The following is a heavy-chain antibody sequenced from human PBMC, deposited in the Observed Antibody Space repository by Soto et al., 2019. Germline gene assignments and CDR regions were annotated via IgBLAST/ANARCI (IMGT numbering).Heavy chain of an antibody. J-gene: IGHJ3*02. CDR2: IYYSGST. CDR1: GGSISSYY. V-gene: IGHV4-59*01. Sequence: PSETLSLTCTVSGGSISSYYWSWIRQPPGKGLEWIGYIYYSGSTNYNPSLKSRVTISVDTSKNQFSLKLSSVTAADTAVYYCARDSGYYYDSSGYYLDAFDIWGQGTMVTVS. D-gene: IGHD3-22*01. CDR3: ARDSGYYYDSSGYYLDAFDI.